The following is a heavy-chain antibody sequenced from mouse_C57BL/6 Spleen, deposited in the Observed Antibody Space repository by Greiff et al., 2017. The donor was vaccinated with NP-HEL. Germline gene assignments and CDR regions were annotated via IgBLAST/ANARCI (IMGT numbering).Heavy chain of an antibody. V-gene: IGHV5-9-1*02. J-gene: IGHJ1*03. Sequence: EVKLMESGEGLVKPGGSLKLSCAASGFTFSSYAMSWVRQTPEKRLEWVAYISSGGDYIYYADTVKGRFTISRDNARNTLYLQMSSLKSEDTAMYYCTRGDDPDWYFDVWGTGTTVTVSS. D-gene: IGHD2-3*01. CDR1: GFTFSSYA. CDR2: ISSGGDYI. CDR3: TRGDDPDWYFDV.